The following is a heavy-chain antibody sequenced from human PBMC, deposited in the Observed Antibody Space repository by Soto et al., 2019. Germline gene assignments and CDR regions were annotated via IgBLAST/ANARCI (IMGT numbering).Heavy chain of an antibody. CDR2: IIPIFGTA. CDR3: ASYGDYADARYFDL. Sequence: QVQLVQSGAEVKKPGSSVKVSCKASGGTFSSYAISWVRQAPGQGLEWMGGIIPIFGTANYAQNFQGRVTITADKSTSTAYMELSSLRSEDTAVYYCASYGDYADARYFDLWGRGTLVTVSS. CDR1: GGTFSSYA. V-gene: IGHV1-69*06. D-gene: IGHD4-17*01. J-gene: IGHJ2*01.